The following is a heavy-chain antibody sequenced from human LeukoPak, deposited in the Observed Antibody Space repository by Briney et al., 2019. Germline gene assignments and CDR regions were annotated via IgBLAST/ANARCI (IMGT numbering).Heavy chain of an antibody. CDR3: ARELGGVEMGTNFDY. D-gene: IGHD5-24*01. V-gene: IGHV1-2*02. Sequence: ASVKVSCKASGYTFTGYYMHWVRQAPGQGLEWMGWINPNSGGTNYAQKFQGRVTMTRDTSISTAYMELSRLRSDDTAVYYCARELGGVEMGTNFDYWGQGTLVTVSS. CDR1: GYTFTGYY. CDR2: INPNSGGT. J-gene: IGHJ4*02.